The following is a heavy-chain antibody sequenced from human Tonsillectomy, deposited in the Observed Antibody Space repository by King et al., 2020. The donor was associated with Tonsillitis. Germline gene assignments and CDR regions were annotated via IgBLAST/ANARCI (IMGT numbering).Heavy chain of an antibody. V-gene: IGHV3-11*01. J-gene: IGHJ4*02. CDR2: ISMSASTI. CDR1: GFTFSEYY. D-gene: IGHD3-10*01. CDR3: ARSHRGLGVIDS. Sequence: VQLVQSGGGLVKPGGSLRLSCAASGFTFSEYYMNWIRQAPGKGLEWVSSISMSASTIHYADSVKGRFTISRDNAKNSLYLQMNSLRVVDTAVYYCARSHRGLGVIDSWGQGTLVTVAS.